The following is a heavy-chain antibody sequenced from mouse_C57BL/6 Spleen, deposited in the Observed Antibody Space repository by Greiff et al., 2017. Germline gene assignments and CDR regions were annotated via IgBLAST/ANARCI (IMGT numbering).Heavy chain of an antibody. D-gene: IGHD2-1*01. CDR2: IDPSDSYT. CDR3: ARRGGNYGGDY. V-gene: IGHV1-50*01. Sequence: QVQLQQPGAELVKPGASVKLSCKASGYTFTSYWMQWVKQRPGQGLEWIGEIDPSDSYTNYNQKFKGKATLTVDTSSSTAYMQLSSLTSEDSAVDYCARRGGNYGGDYWGQGTSVTVSS. CDR1: GYTFTSYW. J-gene: IGHJ4*01.